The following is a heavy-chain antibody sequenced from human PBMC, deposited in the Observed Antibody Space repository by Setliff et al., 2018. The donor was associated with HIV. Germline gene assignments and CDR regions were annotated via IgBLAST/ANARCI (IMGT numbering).Heavy chain of an antibody. J-gene: IGHJ5*02. CDR2: IDQSGST. CDR1: GGSFRGYY. Sequence: SETLSLTCAVYGGSFRGYYWNWIRQSPDKGLEWIGEIDQSGSTNYNPSLRSRVIMSADTPKSQFSLNLTSLTAGDTAVYYCARGTKGSRWSVTRINWFDTWGQGTLVTVSS. CDR3: ARGTKGSRWSVTRINWFDT. D-gene: IGHD6-13*01. V-gene: IGHV4-34*01.